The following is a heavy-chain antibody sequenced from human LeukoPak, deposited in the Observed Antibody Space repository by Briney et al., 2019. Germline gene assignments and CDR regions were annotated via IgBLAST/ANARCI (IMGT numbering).Heavy chain of an antibody. D-gene: IGHD2-15*01. CDR3: ARQDGVVAYSGYYYYGMDV. V-gene: IGHV4-59*01. Sequence: NTSETLSLTCTVSGGSISSYYWSWIRQPPGKGLEWIGYIYYSGSTNYNPSLKSRVTISVDTSKNQFSLKLSSVTAADTAVYYCARQDGVVAYSGYYYYGMDVWGQGTTVTVSS. J-gene: IGHJ6*02. CDR2: IYYSGST. CDR1: GGSISSYY.